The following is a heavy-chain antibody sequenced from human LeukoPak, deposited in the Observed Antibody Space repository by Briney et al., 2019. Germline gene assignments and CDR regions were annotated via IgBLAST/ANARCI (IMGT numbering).Heavy chain of an antibody. J-gene: IGHJ4*02. CDR3: ARPAAFGAITCFDF. CDR1: GGSISSRSYY. D-gene: IGHD3-3*01. V-gene: IGHV4-39*01. CDR2: MSYSGST. Sequence: SETLSLTCTVSGGSISSRSYYWSWIRQPPGKGLEWIGSMSYSGSTSYNPTLKSRATISVDTSKNQFSLKLSSVTAADTAVYYCARPAAFGAITCFDFWGQGTLVTVSS.